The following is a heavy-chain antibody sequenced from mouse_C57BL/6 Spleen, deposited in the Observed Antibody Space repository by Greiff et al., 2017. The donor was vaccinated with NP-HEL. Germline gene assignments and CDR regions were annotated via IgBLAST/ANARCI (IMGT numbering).Heavy chain of an antibody. CDR2: INPYNGGT. J-gene: IGHJ1*03. CDR3: ARLRSRYWYFDV. D-gene: IGHD1-1*01. V-gene: IGHV1-19*01. CDR1: GYTFTDYY. Sequence: VQLQQSGPVLVKPGASVKMSCKASGYTFTDYYMNWVKQSPGKSLEWIGVINPYNGGTSYNQKFKGKATLTVDKSSSTAYMELNSLTSEDSAVYYCARLRSRYWYFDVWGTGTTVTVSS.